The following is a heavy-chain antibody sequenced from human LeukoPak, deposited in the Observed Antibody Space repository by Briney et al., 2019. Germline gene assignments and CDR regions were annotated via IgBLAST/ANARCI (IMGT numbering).Heavy chain of an antibody. V-gene: IGHV3-30*03. Sequence: GKSLRLSCAASGFTFNVYGMHWVRQAPGKGLEWLAFISFDGTNTYYADSVKGRFTISRDNAKNSLYLQMNSLRAEDTAVYYCARDAPSYDFTYYYYYMDVWGKGTTVTVSS. CDR1: GFTFNVYG. D-gene: IGHD3-3*01. CDR2: ISFDGTNT. J-gene: IGHJ6*03. CDR3: ARDAPSYDFTYYYYYMDV.